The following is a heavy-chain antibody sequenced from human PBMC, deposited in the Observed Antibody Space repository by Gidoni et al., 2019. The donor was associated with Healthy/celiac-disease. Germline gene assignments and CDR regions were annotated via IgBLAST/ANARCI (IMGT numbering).Heavy chain of an antibody. CDR2: ISYDGSNK. CDR3: ARGGYGSGNYAPV. Sequence: QVQLVESGGGVVQPGRSLRLSCAASGFTFSSYAMHWVRQAPGKGLEWVAVISYDGSNKYYADSVKGRFTISRDNSKNTLYLQMNSLRAEDTAVYYCARGGYGSGNYAPVWGQGTTVTVSS. J-gene: IGHJ6*02. V-gene: IGHV3-30-3*01. D-gene: IGHD3-10*01. CDR1: GFTFSSYA.